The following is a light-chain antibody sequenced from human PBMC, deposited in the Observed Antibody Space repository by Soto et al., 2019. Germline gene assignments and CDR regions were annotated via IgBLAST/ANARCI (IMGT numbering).Light chain of an antibody. CDR1: QTITTS. CDR3: QQNYSLPIT. Sequence: DIQMTQSPSSLSASVGDRFTITCRTSQTITTSLIWYRQKPVKAPDLLIYAASSLQSGIPSRFGGRGSGTDFTLTITGLQPEDFATYYCQQNYSLPITFGQGTRLEIK. V-gene: IGKV1-39*01. CDR2: AAS. J-gene: IGKJ5*01.